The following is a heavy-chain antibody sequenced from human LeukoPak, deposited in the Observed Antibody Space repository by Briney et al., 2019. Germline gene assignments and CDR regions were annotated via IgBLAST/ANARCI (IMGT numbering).Heavy chain of an antibody. CDR3: ASYDSSGYHDAFDV. CDR2: IYHSGST. Sequence: SETLSLTCAVSGGSISSGGYSWRWIRQPPGKGLEWIGYIYHSGSTYYNPSLKSRVTISVDRSKNQFSLKLSSVTAADTAVYYCASYDSSGYHDAFDVWGQGTMVTVSS. D-gene: IGHD3-22*01. V-gene: IGHV4-30-2*01. CDR1: GGSISSGGYS. J-gene: IGHJ3*01.